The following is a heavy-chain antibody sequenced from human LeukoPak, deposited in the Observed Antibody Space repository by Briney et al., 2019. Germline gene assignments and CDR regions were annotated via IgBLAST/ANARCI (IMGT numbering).Heavy chain of an antibody. J-gene: IGHJ4*02. CDR1: GGSISSSTYY. D-gene: IGHD3-22*01. CDR2: IYYSGST. Sequence: PSETLSLTCSVSGGSISSSTYYWGWIRQPPGKGLEWIGSIYYSGSTYYNPSLKSRVTISVDTSKNQFSLKLSSVTAADTAVYYCARGRSETYYYDSSGYYRGDDYWGQGTLVTVSS. CDR3: ARGRSETYYYDSSGYYRGDDY. V-gene: IGHV4-39*07.